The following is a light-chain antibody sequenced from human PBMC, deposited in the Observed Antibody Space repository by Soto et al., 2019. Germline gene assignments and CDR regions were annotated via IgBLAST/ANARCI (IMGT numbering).Light chain of an antibody. CDR2: SNN. J-gene: IGLJ2*01. Sequence: QSVLTQPPSASGTPGQRVTISCSGSSSNIGSNTVNWYQQLPATAPKLLIYSNNQRPSGVPDRFSASKSGTSASLAISGLQSEDEADYYCAAWDDSLNGVVFGGGTKLTVL. CDR1: SSNIGSNT. V-gene: IGLV1-44*01. CDR3: AAWDDSLNGVV.